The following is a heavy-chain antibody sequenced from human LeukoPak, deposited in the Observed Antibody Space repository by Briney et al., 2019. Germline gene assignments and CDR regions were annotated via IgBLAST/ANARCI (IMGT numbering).Heavy chain of an antibody. Sequence: SETLSLTCAVYGGSFSGYYWSWIRQPPGKGLEWIGEINHSGSTNYNPSLKSRVTISVDTSKNQFPLKLSSVTAADTAVYYCARGPKWLLLGYFDYWGQGTLVTVSS. V-gene: IGHV4-34*01. CDR1: GGSFSGYY. D-gene: IGHD3-22*01. CDR2: INHSGST. J-gene: IGHJ4*02. CDR3: ARGPKWLLLGYFDY.